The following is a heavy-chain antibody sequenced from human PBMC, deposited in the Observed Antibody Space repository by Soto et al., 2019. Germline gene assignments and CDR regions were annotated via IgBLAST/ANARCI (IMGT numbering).Heavy chain of an antibody. CDR1: GFTFSYYY. J-gene: IGHJ5*02. CDR2: ISSSGSTI. V-gene: IGHV3-11*01. D-gene: IGHD3-10*01. CDR3: ARDRGRYYGSGDNWFDP. Sequence: PGGSLRLSCAASGFTFSYYYMSLIRQSPGKGLEWVSYISSSGSTIYYADSVKGRFTISRDNAKNSLYLQMDSLRAEDTAVYYCARDRGRYYGSGDNWFDPWGQGTLVTVSS.